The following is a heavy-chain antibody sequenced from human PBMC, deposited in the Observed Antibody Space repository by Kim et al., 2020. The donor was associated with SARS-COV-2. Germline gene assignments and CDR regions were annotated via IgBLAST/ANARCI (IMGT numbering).Heavy chain of an antibody. J-gene: IGHJ4*02. Sequence: PTYAQGFTGRFVFSLDTSVTTAYLHLSSLKAEDTAVYYCARDRGSYVFDYWGQGTLLTVSS. CDR2: P. CDR3: ARDRGSYVFDY. D-gene: IGHD1-26*01. V-gene: IGHV7-4-1*02.